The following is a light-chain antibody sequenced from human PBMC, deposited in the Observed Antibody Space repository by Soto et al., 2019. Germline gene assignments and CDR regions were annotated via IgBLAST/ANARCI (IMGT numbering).Light chain of an antibody. CDR1: QSVSSN. V-gene: IGKV3-15*01. CDR2: GAS. J-gene: IGKJ1*01. CDR3: QQYNNWPRT. Sequence: EIVMTQSPATLSVSPGERATLSCRASQSVSSNVAWYQQKPGQAPSLLIYGASTRATGIPARFSGSGSGTEFTLTIGSLQSEDFAVYYCQQYNNWPRTFGQGTKVEIK.